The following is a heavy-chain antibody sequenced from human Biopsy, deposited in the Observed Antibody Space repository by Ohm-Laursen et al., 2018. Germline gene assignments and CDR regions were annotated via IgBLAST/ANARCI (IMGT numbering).Heavy chain of an antibody. CDR1: GYTFTTYA. J-gene: IGHJ5*02. CDR3: ARGIGSMVRGVIINVNNWFDP. V-gene: IGHV1-18*01. D-gene: IGHD3-10*01. CDR2: ISTYNGNT. Sequence: ASVKVSCNASGYTFTTYAISWVRQAPGQGLEWMGWISTYNGNTNYAQKVQGRVTMTTDTSTSTAYMELRSLRSDDTAVYYCARGIGSMVRGVIINVNNWFDPWGQGTLVTVSS.